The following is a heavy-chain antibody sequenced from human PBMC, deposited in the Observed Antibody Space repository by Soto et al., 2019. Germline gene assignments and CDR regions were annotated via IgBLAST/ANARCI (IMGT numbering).Heavy chain of an antibody. Sequence: QVQLVQSGAEVKKPGASVKVSCKASGYTFTGYYMHWVRQAPGQGLEWMGWINPNSGGTNYAQKFQVTVTMTRGTYFSTAYIELCRLRSVDTAVYYCVSGASIAARRYWYFYLWGRGTLVTVSS. CDR3: VSGASIAARRYWYFYL. CDR2: INPNSGGT. V-gene: IGHV1-2*02. J-gene: IGHJ2*01. D-gene: IGHD6-6*01. CDR1: GYTFTGYY.